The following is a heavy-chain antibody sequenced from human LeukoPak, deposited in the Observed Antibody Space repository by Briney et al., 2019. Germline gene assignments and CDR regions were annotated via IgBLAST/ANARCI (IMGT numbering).Heavy chain of an antibody. J-gene: IGHJ6*02. V-gene: IGHV4-4*07. CDR1: GGAISSYY. CDR3: VRGPDYHFWTSYHKPRHLYSYYGMDV. D-gene: IGHD3-3*01. CDR2: IYTSGSA. Sequence: SETLSLTCTVSGGAISSYYWSWIRQPAGEGLGWSGRIYTSGSANYTPSLKSRVTMSVERSKNKFSLWLSSVTAAHTAVYYCVRGPDYHFWTSYHKPRHLYSYYGMDVWGQGTTLTVSS.